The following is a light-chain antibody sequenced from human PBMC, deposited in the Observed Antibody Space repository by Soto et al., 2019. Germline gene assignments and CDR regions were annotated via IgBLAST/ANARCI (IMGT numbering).Light chain of an antibody. J-gene: IGKJ1*01. CDR2: LGS. Sequence: DIVMTQSPRSLPVTPGEPASISCRSIQSLLHSNGYNYLDWYLQKPGQSPQLLIYLGSNRASGVPDRFSGSGSGTDGTLKISRVEAEDVGVYYCMKALQNPRTVGKGTKVDIK. V-gene: IGKV2-28*01. CDR1: QSLLHSNGYNY. CDR3: MKALQNPRT.